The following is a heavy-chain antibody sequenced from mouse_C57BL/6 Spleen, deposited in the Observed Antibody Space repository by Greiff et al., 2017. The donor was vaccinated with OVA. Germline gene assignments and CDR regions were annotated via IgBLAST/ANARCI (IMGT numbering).Heavy chain of an antibody. CDR1: GYTFTSYW. D-gene: IGHD2-3*01. V-gene: IGHV1-64*01. CDR2: IHPNSGST. CDR3: ARPCYDGYCEGY. Sequence: QVQLQQPGAELVKPGASVKLSCKASGYTFTSYWMHWVKQRPGQGLEWIGMIHPNSGSTNYNEKFKSKATLTVDKSSSTAYMQLSSLTSEDSAVYYCARPCYDGYCEGYWGQGTTLTVSS. J-gene: IGHJ2*01.